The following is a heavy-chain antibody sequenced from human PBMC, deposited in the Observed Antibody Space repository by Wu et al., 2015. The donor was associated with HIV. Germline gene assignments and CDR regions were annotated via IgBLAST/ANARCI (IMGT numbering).Heavy chain of an antibody. CDR1: GGTFTSYA. CDR3: ARRNSSLXGNVYQYYGMDV. J-gene: IGHJ6*02. V-gene: IGHV1-69*05. Sequence: QVHLVQSGAEVKKSGSSVKVSCQASGGTFTSYAFSWVRQAPGQGFEWMGGISPISETPEYAQKFQGRVTIATDKSTSTAYMELSSLRSEDTAVYYCARRNSSLXGNVYQYYGMDVVGPRDHGH. CDR2: ISPISETP. D-gene: IGHD6-13*01.